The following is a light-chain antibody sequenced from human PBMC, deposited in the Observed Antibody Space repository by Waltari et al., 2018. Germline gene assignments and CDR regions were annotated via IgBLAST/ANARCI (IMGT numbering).Light chain of an antibody. CDR2: WAS. V-gene: IGKV4-1*01. CDR1: QNICYNSNNKHN. Sequence: DIVMTQSPDSLAVSLCEGATINWRSSQNICYNSNNKHNLTWYQQKQRQSPKLLIYWASTRKYGVPDRFSGSGSGTDFTLTISSLHAEDVAVYFCQQYYSIPYTFGQGTKVEIK. CDR3: QQYYSIPYT. J-gene: IGKJ2*01.